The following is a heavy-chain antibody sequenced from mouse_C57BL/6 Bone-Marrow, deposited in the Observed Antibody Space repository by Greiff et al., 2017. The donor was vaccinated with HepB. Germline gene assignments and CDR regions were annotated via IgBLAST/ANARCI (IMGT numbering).Heavy chain of an antibody. CDR1: GFTFSDYY. CDR2: INYDGSST. D-gene: IGHD1-1*01. CDR3: ARDFPIYYYGSSYGYFDV. J-gene: IGHJ1*03. Sequence: DVHLVESEGGLVQPGSSMKLSCTASGFTFSDYYMAWVRQVPEKGLEWVANINYDGSSTYYLDSLKSRFIISRDNAKNILYLQMSSLKSEDTATYYCARDFPIYYYGSSYGYFDVWGTGTTVTVSS. V-gene: IGHV5-16*01.